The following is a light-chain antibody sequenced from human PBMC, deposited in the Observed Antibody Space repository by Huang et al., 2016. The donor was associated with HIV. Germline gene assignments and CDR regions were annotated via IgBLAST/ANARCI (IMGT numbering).Light chain of an antibody. Sequence: DIQMTQSPSSLSAFVGDRVIITCRASQAVGHYLAWFQQKPGKAPQSLIFSASNLQSGVPSRFSGSGSGTDFTLTISSLQPEDFATYYCQQYNSYPVTFGQGTRLDI. CDR2: SAS. CDR1: QAVGHY. J-gene: IGKJ5*01. V-gene: IGKV1-16*01. CDR3: QQYNSYPVT.